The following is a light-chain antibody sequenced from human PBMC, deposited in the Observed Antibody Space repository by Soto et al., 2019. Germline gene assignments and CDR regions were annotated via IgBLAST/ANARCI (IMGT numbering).Light chain of an antibody. J-gene: IGLJ2*01. CDR1: SSDVGAYNY. Sequence: QSALTQPPSASGSPGQSVTISCTGTSSDVGAYNYVSWYQQHPGKAPKLMIYEVRNRPSGVPDRFSGSKSGNTASLTVSGLQAEDEADYYCSSYAGSIDVVFGGGTKLTVL. CDR3: SSYAGSIDVV. CDR2: EVR. V-gene: IGLV2-8*01.